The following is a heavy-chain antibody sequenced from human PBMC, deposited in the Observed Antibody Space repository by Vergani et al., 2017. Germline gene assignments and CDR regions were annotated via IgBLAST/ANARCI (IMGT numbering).Heavy chain of an antibody. CDR1: GFTFSNAW. D-gene: IGHD3-3*01. V-gene: IGHV3-15*01. J-gene: IGHJ6*03. CDR3: TRYYDFWSGYRFNYMDV. Sequence: EVQLVESGGGLVKPGGSLRLSCAASGFTFSNAWMSWVRQAPGKGLEWVGRINSKTDGGTTDYAAPVKGRFTISRDDSKNTLYLQMNSLKTEDTAVYYCTRYYDFWSGYRFNYMDVWGK. CDR2: INSKTDGGTT.